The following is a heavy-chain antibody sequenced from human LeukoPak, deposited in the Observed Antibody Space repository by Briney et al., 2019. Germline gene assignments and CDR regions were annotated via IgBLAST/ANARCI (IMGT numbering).Heavy chain of an antibody. CDR1: GFTVSSNY. V-gene: IGHV3-66*01. CDR2: ICNGGST. CDR3: WGEGPPYRGWFDP. D-gene: IGHD4-11*01. J-gene: IGHJ5*02. Sequence: GGSLRLSCAASGFTVSSNYMSWVRQAPGKGLEWVSVICNGGSTYYAVSVMSRFTISRDNSKNKLFLLMNNLRSEDTAVYYCWGEGPPYRGWFDPWGQGTLVTVSS.